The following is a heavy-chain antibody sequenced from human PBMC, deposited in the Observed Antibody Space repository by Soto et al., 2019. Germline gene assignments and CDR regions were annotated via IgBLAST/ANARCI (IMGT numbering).Heavy chain of an antibody. CDR1: GGSFSGYY. J-gene: IGHJ5*02. CDR2: INHSGST. CDR3: AREGSGSYSAGWFDP. D-gene: IGHD3-10*01. Sequence: PSETLSLTCAVYGGSFSGYYWSWIRQPPGKGLEWIGEINHSGSTNYNPSLKGRVTISVDTSKNQFSLKLSSVTAADTAVYYCAREGSGSYSAGWFDPWGQGTLVTV. V-gene: IGHV4-34*01.